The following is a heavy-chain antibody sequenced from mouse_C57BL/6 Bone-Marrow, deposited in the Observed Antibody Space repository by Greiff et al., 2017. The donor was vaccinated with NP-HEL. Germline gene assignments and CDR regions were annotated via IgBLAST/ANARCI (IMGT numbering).Heavy chain of an antibody. CDR3: ARAITTRAWFAY. CDR2: IYPGDGDT. CDR1: GYAFSSSW. Sequence: VHLVESGPELVKPGASVKISCKASGYAFSSSWMNWVKQRPGKGLEWIGRIYPGDGDTNYNGKFKGKATLTADKSSSTAYMQLSSLTSEDSAVYFCARAITTRAWFAYWGQGTLVTVSA. J-gene: IGHJ3*01. V-gene: IGHV1-82*01. D-gene: IGHD1-1*01.